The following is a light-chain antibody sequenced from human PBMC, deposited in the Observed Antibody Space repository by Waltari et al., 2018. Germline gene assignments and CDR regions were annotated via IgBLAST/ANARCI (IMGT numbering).Light chain of an antibody. V-gene: IGKV2-30*02. CDR1: QTLVHSDGNSY. CDR3: MQRTQWPGT. CDR2: KVS. J-gene: IGKJ1*01. Sequence: DVVMTQSPLFLPVTLGQPASISFRSSQTLVHSDGNSYLNWFHQRPGQSPSHLICKVSNRDSGVPDRFSGSGSGTDFKLKISRVEAEDVGVYYCMQRTQWPGTFGQGTKVEF.